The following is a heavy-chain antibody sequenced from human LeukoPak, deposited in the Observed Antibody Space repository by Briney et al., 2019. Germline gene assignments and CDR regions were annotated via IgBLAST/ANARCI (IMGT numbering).Heavy chain of an antibody. CDR1: GGSINSYY. Sequence: KPSETLSLTCTVSGGSINSYYWSWIRQPPGKGLEWIGYIYYSGSTNYNPSLKSRVTISVDTSKNQFSLKLSSVTAADTAVYYCARAFGEERYFDYWGQGTLVTVSS. V-gene: IGHV4-59*01. J-gene: IGHJ4*02. D-gene: IGHD3-10*01. CDR2: IYYSGST. CDR3: ARAFGEERYFDY.